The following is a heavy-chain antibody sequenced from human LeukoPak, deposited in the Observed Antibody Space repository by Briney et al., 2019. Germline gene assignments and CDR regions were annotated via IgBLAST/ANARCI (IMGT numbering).Heavy chain of an antibody. CDR1: GGSFSGYY. V-gene: IGHV4-34*01. CDR2: INHSGST. Sequence: SETLSLTCAVNGGSFSGYYWSWIRQPPGKGLERIGEINHSGSTNYNPSLKSRVTISVDTSKNQFSLKLSSVTAADTAVYYCARGKGAIYYYDSSGWPTFDYWGQRTRVTVSS. D-gene: IGHD3-22*01. J-gene: IGHJ4*02. CDR3: ARGKGAIYYYDSSGWPTFDY.